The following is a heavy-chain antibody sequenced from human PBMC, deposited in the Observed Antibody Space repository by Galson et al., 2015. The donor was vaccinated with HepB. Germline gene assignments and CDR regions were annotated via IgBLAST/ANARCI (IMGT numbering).Heavy chain of an antibody. CDR1: GGSISSTNYY. D-gene: IGHD3-9*01. CDR3: ARGYYDILTGYYTAFFYFDY. Sequence: TLSLTCTVSGGSISSTNYYWGWIAQPPGKGREWFGSIFYTGSTYSNPSLKGRVTISVDTSKNQFSLKLRSVTAPDTAVYYCARGYYDILTGYYTAFFYFDYWGQGTLVTVSS. J-gene: IGHJ4*02. V-gene: IGHV4-39*07. CDR2: IFYTGST.